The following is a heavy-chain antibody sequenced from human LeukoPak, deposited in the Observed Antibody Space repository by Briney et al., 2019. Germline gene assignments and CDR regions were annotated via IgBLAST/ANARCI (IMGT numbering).Heavy chain of an antibody. Sequence: PGGSLRLSCAASGFTFSSYAMSWVRQAPGKGLEWVSAISGSGGSTYYADSVKGRFTISRDNSKNTLYLQMNSLRAEDTAVYYCAKGAAGGSGSYYQKNWFDPWGQGTLVTVSS. CDR2: ISGSGGST. J-gene: IGHJ5*02. CDR1: GFTFSSYA. CDR3: AKGAAGGSGSYYQKNWFDP. D-gene: IGHD3-10*01. V-gene: IGHV3-23*01.